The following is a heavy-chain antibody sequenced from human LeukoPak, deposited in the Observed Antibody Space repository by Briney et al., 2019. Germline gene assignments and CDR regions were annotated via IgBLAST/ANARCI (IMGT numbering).Heavy chain of an antibody. CDR2: ITNKAFGGTA. CDR3: TTDTEAVFGGVIVSLDY. CDR1: GFNFGDYA. V-gene: IGHV3-49*03. D-gene: IGHD3-16*02. Sequence: GGSLRLSCTTSGFNFGDYAMSWFRQAPEKGLEGVGFITNKAFGGTAEYAASVKGRFTISRDDSRSIAYLQMDNLRTEDTGVYYCTTDTEAVFGGVIVSLDYWGQGTLVTVSS. J-gene: IGHJ4*02.